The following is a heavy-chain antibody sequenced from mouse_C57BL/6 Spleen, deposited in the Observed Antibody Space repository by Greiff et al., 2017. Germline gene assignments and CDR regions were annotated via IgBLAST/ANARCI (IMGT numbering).Heavy chain of an antibody. CDR3: ARVGYKDYFDY. CDR2: INYDGSST. V-gene: IGHV5-16*01. Sequence: EVKVVESEGGLVQPGSSMKLSCTASGFTFSDYYMAWVRQVPEKGLEWVANINYDGSSTYYLDSLKSRFIISRDNAKNILYLQMSSLKSEDTATYYCARVGYKDYFDYWGQGTTLTVSS. D-gene: IGHD1-3*01. CDR1: GFTFSDYY. J-gene: IGHJ2*01.